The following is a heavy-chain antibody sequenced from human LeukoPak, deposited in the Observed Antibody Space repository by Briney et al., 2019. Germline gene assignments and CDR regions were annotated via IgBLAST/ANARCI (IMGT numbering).Heavy chain of an antibody. CDR2: IYYSGST. J-gene: IGHJ6*02. CDR3: ARGPSGSYQYGMDV. Sequence: SETLSLTCTVSGGSLSSSYWSWIRQPPGKGLEWLGYIYYSGSTNFNPSLKSRVTISVDTSKNQFSLKLSSVTAADTAVYYCARGPSGSYQYGMDVWGQGTTVTVSS. D-gene: IGHD1-26*01. V-gene: IGHV4-59*01. CDR1: GGSLSSSY.